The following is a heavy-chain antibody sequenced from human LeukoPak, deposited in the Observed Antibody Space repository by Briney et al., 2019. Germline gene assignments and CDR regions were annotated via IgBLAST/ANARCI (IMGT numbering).Heavy chain of an antibody. CDR3: AKDRGGSSELGDAFDV. J-gene: IGHJ3*01. Sequence: GGSLRLSCAASGFTFSSYSMNWVRQAPGKGLEWVSSISSSSSYIYYADSVKGRFTISRDSAKNSLYLQMNSLRVEDTALYYCAKDRGGSSELGDAFDVWGQGTMVRVSS. V-gene: IGHV3-21*04. D-gene: IGHD1-26*01. CDR2: ISSSSSYI. CDR1: GFTFSSYS.